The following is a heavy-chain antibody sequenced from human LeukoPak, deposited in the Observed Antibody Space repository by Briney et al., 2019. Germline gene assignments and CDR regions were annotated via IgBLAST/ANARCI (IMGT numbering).Heavy chain of an antibody. V-gene: IGHV1-18*01. CDR2: ISAYNGNT. CDR1: GYTFTSYG. D-gene: IGHD1-26*01. Sequence: GASVKVSCKASGYTFTSYGISWVRQAPGQGLEWMGRISAYNGNTNYAQKLQGRVTMTTDTSTSTAYMELRSLRSDDTAVYYCARDPKRHIVGAIDYWGQGTLVTVSS. CDR3: ARDPKRHIVGAIDY. J-gene: IGHJ4*02.